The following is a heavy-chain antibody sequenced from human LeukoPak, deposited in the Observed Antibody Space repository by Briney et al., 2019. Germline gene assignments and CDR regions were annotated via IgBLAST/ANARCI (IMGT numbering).Heavy chain of an antibody. CDR2: IYNGGST. CDR3: ARDGEYSYGYGFDY. CDR1: GFTVSSTY. V-gene: IGHV3-66*01. Sequence: GGSLRLSCAASGFTVSSTYMSWARQAPGKGLEWVSVIYNGGSTYYADSVKGRFTISRDNSKNTVYLQMNSLRAEDTAVYYCARDGEYSYGYGFDYWGQGTLVTVSS. D-gene: IGHD5-18*01. J-gene: IGHJ4*02.